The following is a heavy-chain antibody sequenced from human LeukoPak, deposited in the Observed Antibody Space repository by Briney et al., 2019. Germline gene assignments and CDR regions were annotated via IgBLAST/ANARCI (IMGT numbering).Heavy chain of an antibody. CDR1: GYTFTGYY. CDR3: ARDRWGSGYDPSYFDY. CDR2: ISPNSGGT. Sequence: ASVKVSCKASGYTFTGYYMHWVRQAPGQGLEWMGWISPNSGGTNYAQKFQGRVTMTRDTYISTAYMELSRLRSDDTAVYYCARDRWGSGYDPSYFDYWGQGTLVTVSS. D-gene: IGHD5-12*01. J-gene: IGHJ4*02. V-gene: IGHV1-2*02.